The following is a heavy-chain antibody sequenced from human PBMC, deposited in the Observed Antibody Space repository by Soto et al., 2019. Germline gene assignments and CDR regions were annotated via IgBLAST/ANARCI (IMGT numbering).Heavy chain of an antibody. CDR2: ISASGSAT. CDR1: GFTFRDYA. Sequence: PGGSLRLSCTASGFTFRDYAMTWVRQAPGKGLEWVSAISASGSATYYADSLKGRITFSRDNSKNTLFLQLNSLRAEDTALYYCARLLADSTPRGPIDYWGQGTVVTVSS. J-gene: IGHJ4*02. CDR3: ARLLADSTPRGPIDY. V-gene: IGHV3-23*01. D-gene: IGHD4-4*01.